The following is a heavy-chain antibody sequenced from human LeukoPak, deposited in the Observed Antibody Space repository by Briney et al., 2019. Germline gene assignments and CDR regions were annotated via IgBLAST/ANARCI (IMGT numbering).Heavy chain of an antibody. CDR3: ARGKVAGI. J-gene: IGHJ4*02. CDR1: GGSISTYY. CDR2: IYYSGTT. V-gene: IGHV4-59*01. D-gene: IGHD6-19*01. Sequence: PSETLSLTCTVSGGSISTYYWSWIRQPPGKGLEWIGFIYYSGTTNYNPSLKSRVTISVDTSKNQFSLKLSSVTAADTAVYYCARGKVAGIWGQGTLVTVSS.